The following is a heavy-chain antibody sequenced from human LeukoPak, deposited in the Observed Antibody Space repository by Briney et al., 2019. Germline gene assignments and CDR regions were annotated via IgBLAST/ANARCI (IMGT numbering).Heavy chain of an antibody. CDR2: ISPYNGNT. D-gene: IGHD2-15*01. CDR3: AREVVVAATRYMDV. CDR1: GYTFINYG. V-gene: IGHV1-18*01. Sequence: ASVKVSCKASGYTFINYGISWLRQAPGQGLEWMGWISPYNGNTNYAQKLQGRVTMTTDTSTSTAYMELRSLRSEDTAVYYCAREVVVAATRYMDVWGKGTTVTISS. J-gene: IGHJ6*03.